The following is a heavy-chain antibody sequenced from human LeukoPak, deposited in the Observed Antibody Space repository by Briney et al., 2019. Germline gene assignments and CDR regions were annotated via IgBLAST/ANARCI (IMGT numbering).Heavy chain of an antibody. D-gene: IGHD1-7*01. CDR1: GGSISSYY. J-gene: IGHJ3*02. V-gene: IGHV4-59*01. Sequence: PSETLSLTCTVSGGSISSYYWSWIRQPPGKGLEWIGYIYYSGSTKYNPSLKSRVTISVDTSKNQFSLKLSSVTAADTAVYYCARAKSGTTWGGVFDIWGQGTMVSVSS. CDR3: ARAKSGTTWGGVFDI. CDR2: IYYSGST.